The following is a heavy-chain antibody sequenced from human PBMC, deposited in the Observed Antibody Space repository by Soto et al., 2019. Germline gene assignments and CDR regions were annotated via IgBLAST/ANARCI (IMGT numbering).Heavy chain of an antibody. CDR2: ISYDGSST. Sequence: EVQLVESGGGLVQPGGSLRLSCSASGFTFSSYWMHWVRQAPGKGLVWVSHISYDGSSTNYADSVKGRFTISRDNAKNPLYLQMNSLRVEDTAVYYCASSGGRFLEWFHFDYWGQGTLATVSS. J-gene: IGHJ4*02. CDR1: GFTFSSYW. D-gene: IGHD3-3*01. V-gene: IGHV3-74*01. CDR3: ASSGGRFLEWFHFDY.